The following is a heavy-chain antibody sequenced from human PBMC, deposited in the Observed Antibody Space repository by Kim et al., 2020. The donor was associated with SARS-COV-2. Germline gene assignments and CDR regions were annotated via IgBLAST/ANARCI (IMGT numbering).Heavy chain of an antibody. J-gene: IGHJ6*02. CDR1: GYTFTSYA. CDR2: INTNTGNP. CDR3: ARGGEYYYGSEYYYYGMDV. Sequence: ASVKVSCKASGYTFTSYAMTWVRQAPGQGLEWMGWINTNTGNPTYAQGFTGRFVFSLDTSVSTAYLQISSLKAEDTAVYYCARGGEYYYGSEYYYYGMDVWGQGTTVTVSS. D-gene: IGHD3-10*01. V-gene: IGHV7-4-1*02.